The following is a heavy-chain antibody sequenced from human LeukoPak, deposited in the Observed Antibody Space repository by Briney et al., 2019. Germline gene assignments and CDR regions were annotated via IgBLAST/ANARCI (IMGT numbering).Heavy chain of an antibody. J-gene: IGHJ4*02. Sequence: ASVKVSCKASGYTFTGYYMHWVRQAPGQGLEWMGWINPNSGGTNYAQKFQGRVTMARDTSISTAYMELSRLRSDDTAVYYCARGPRPIRRFTMVREIRGRYFDYWGQGTQVTVSS. CDR2: INPNSGGT. CDR3: ARGPRPIRRFTMVREIRGRYFDY. CDR1: GYTFTGYY. V-gene: IGHV1-2*02. D-gene: IGHD3-10*01.